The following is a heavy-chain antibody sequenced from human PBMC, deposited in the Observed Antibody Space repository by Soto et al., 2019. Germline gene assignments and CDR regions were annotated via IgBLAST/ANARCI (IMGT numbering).Heavy chain of an antibody. V-gene: IGHV1-69*01. CDR3: ARGGGPYVWFNEF. CDR1: GGLFSSFA. D-gene: IGHD3-16*01. Sequence: QEQLVQSGAEVKKPGSSVKVSCKDSGGLFSSFAISWVRQAPGQGLECMGGIIPVFGTTNYAQKFQGRVTITADEATNTAYMELSSLTSDDTAMYYCARGGGPYVWFNEFWGQGTQVTVSS. J-gene: IGHJ4*02. CDR2: IIPVFGTT.